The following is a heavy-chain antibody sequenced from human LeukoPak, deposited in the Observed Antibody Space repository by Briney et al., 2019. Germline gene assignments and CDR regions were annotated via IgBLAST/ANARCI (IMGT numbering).Heavy chain of an antibody. Sequence: GESLKNSCKGSGYSFTNYWIGWVRQMPGKGLKWMGIIYPGDSDARYSPSFQGQVTISADKSISTAYLQWSSLKASDTAMYYCARRRDLYSGSYYPFDYWGQGTLVTASS. V-gene: IGHV5-51*01. J-gene: IGHJ4*02. D-gene: IGHD1-26*01. CDR3: ARRRDLYSGSYYPFDY. CDR1: GYSFTNYW. CDR2: IYPGDSDA.